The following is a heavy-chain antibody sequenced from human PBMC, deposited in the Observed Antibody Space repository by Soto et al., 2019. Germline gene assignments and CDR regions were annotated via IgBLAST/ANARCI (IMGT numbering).Heavy chain of an antibody. CDR2: SYKGGST. Sequence: PSVTLSLTCAVAGYSISSGNYCGWLRQPPWKGLEWIGTSYKGGSTYHTPSLISRVTLSIHMTNNHVALILNSVTAADTAVYYCSRVGPWVPYYYDSSPYTFENWFDPWGQGTLVTVSS. D-gene: IGHD3-22*01. J-gene: IGHJ5*02. V-gene: IGHV4-38-2*01. CDR1: GYSISSGNY. CDR3: SRVGPWVPYYYDSSPYTFENWFDP.